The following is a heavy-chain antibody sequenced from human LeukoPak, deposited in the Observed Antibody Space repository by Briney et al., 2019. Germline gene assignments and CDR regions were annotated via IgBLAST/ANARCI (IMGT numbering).Heavy chain of an antibody. CDR2: IYYRGST. Sequence: SQTLSLTCTVSGGSISRGGYYWSWIRQHPGKGLEWIGYIYYRGSTYYNPSLKSRVTISVDTSKNQFSLKLSSVTAADTAVYYCARALGYCSSTSCYSRGMDVWGQGTTVTVSS. D-gene: IGHD2-2*01. CDR1: GGSISRGGYY. J-gene: IGHJ6*02. CDR3: ARALGYCSSTSCYSRGMDV. V-gene: IGHV4-31*03.